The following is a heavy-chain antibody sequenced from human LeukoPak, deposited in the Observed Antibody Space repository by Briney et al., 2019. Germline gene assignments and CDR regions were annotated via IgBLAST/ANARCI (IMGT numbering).Heavy chain of an antibody. Sequence: GESLKISCKGSGYSFTSYWIGWVRQMPGKGLEWMGIIYPGDSDTRYSPSFQGQVTISADKSISTAYLQWSSLKASDTAMYYCARPGPQPNMYGDYGPYWYFDLWGRGTLVTVSS. D-gene: IGHD4-17*01. CDR3: ARPGPQPNMYGDYGPYWYFDL. J-gene: IGHJ2*01. CDR1: GYSFTSYW. V-gene: IGHV5-51*01. CDR2: IYPGDSDT.